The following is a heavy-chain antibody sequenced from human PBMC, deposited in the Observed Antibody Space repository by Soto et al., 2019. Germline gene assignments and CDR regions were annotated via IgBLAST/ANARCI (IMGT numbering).Heavy chain of an antibody. CDR1: GFTFSSYA. V-gene: IGHV3-30-3*01. CDR3: ARNSAQTARNMIVVVHAFDI. J-gene: IGHJ3*02. CDR2: ISYDGSNK. Sequence: GGSLRLSCAASGFTFSSYAMHWVRQAPGKGLEWVAVISYDGSNKYYADSVKGRFTISRDNSKNTLYLQMNSLRAEDTAVYYCARNSAQTARNMIVVVHAFDIWGQGTMVTVSS. D-gene: IGHD3-22*01.